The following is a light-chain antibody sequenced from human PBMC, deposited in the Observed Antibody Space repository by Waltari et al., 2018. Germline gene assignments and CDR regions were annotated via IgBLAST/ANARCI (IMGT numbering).Light chain of an antibody. J-gene: IGKJ2*01. CDR1: QSISSY. CDR2: AAS. V-gene: IGKV1-39*01. Sequence: DIQMTQSPSSLSASVGDRVTITCRASQSISSYLNLYQQKPGKAPKLLIYAASSLQSGVPSRFSGSGSGTDFTLTISRLQSEDFATYYCQQSYSTPYTFGQGTKLEIK. CDR3: QQSYSTPYT.